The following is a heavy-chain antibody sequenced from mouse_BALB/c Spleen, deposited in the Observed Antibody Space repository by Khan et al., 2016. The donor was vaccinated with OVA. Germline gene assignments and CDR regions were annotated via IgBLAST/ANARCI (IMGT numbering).Heavy chain of an antibody. D-gene: IGHD1-2*01. J-gene: IGHJ2*01. CDR2: ISYSGST. CDR1: GYSITSGYG. V-gene: IGHV3-1*02. CDR3: ARTARIKY. Sequence: EVQLQESGPDLVKPSQSLSLTCTITGYSITSGYGWNWIRQFPGNKLEWMGYISYSGSTNYNPSLKSRISITRDTSKNQFFLQLNSVTTEDTATYYCARTARIKYWGQGTTLTVSS.